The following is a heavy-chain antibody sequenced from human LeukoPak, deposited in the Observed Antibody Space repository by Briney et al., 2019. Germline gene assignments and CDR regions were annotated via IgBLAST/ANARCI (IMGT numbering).Heavy chain of an antibody. J-gene: IGHJ5*02. V-gene: IGHV1-8*01. Sequence: ASVKVSCKTSGYTFTSYDINWVRQATGQGLEWMGWINPNGNNRGYAQRFQGRVTMTWDTSISTAYMELSSLRSDDTAVYYCAGGRAAPTGRWFDPWGQGTLVTVSS. CDR3: AGGRAAPTGRWFDP. CDR1: GYTFTSYD. D-gene: IGHD6-13*01. CDR2: INPNGNNR.